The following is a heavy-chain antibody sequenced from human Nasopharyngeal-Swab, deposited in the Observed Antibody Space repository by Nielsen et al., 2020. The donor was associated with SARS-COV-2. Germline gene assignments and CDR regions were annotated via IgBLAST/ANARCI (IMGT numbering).Heavy chain of an antibody. J-gene: IGHJ4*02. V-gene: IGHV4-39*07. Sequence: WIRQPPGKGLEWIGSIYYSGSTYNNPSLKSRVTISVDTSKNQFSLKLSSVTAADTAVYYCARDGRNGYCSSTSCYFVYYFDYWGQGTLVTVSS. D-gene: IGHD2-2*01. CDR3: ARDGRNGYCSSTSCYFVYYFDY. CDR2: IYYSGST.